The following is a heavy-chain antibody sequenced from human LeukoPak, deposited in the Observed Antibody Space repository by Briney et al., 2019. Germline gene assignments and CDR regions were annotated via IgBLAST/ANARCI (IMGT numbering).Heavy chain of an antibody. CDR1: GFTFSSYA. J-gene: IGHJ3*02. D-gene: IGHD2-15*01. CDR2: ISGSDAGT. V-gene: IGHV3-23*01. CDR3: ARDTGLYLVQDAFDI. Sequence: PGGSLRLSCAASGFTFSSYAMSWVRQIPGKGLEWVSAISGSDAGTYYADSVKGRFTISRDNSKNTLYLQMNSLRAEDTAVYYCARDTGLYLVQDAFDIWGQGTMVTVSS.